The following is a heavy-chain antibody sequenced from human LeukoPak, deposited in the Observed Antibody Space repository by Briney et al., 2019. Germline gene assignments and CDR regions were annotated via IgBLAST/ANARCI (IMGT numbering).Heavy chain of an antibody. CDR2: IYYSGNT. J-gene: IGHJ4*02. Sequence: SETLSLTCAVYGGSFSGYYWSWIRQPPGNGLEWIGGIYYSGNTYYNASLKSRLTISVDTSKNQFSPKLSSVTAADTAVYHCARTRRDAYNFDYWGQGTLVTVSS. CDR3: ARTRRDAYNFDY. CDR1: GGSFSGYY. V-gene: IGHV4-34*01. D-gene: IGHD5-24*01.